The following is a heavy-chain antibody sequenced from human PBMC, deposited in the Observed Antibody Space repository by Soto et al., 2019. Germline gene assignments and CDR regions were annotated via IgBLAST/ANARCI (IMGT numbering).Heavy chain of an antibody. Sequence: QVQLRESGPGLVKPSETLSLTCTVSGGSISSYYWSWIRQPPGKGLEWIGYIYYSGSTNYNPSLKSRVTISVDTSKNQFSLKLSSVTAADTAVDYCARVGRDGYNLHFDYWGQGTLVTVSS. CDR3: ARVGRDGYNLHFDY. CDR2: IYYSGST. V-gene: IGHV4-59*01. D-gene: IGHD5-12*01. J-gene: IGHJ4*02. CDR1: GGSISSYY.